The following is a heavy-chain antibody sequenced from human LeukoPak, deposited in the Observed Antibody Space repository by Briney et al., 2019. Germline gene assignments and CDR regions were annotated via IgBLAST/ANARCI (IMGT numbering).Heavy chain of an antibody. D-gene: IGHD6-13*01. CDR3: ARDRPGGSSLDY. CDR2: IYHSGST. J-gene: IGHJ4*02. Sequence: KPSETLSLTCAVSGYSISSSSWWAWIRQPPGKGLEWIGYIYHSGSTNYNPSLKSRVTMSVDTSKNQFSLNLSSVTAADTAVYYCARDRPGGSSLDYWGQGILVTVS. CDR1: GYSISSSSW. V-gene: IGHV4-28*03.